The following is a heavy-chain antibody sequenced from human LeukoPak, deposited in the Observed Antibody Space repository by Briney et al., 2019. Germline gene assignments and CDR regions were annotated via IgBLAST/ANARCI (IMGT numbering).Heavy chain of an antibody. CDR2: IYTSGST. D-gene: IGHD3-10*01. Sequence: SGTLSLTCTVSGVSIRSYYWSWIRQPAGKGLEWIGRIYTSGSTNYNPSLKSRVTMSVDTSKNQFSLKLSSVTAADTAVYYCAREEGYYGSGSYYPRYFDLWSRGTLVTVSS. CDR1: GVSIRSYY. J-gene: IGHJ2*01. V-gene: IGHV4-4*07. CDR3: AREEGYYGSGSYYPRYFDL.